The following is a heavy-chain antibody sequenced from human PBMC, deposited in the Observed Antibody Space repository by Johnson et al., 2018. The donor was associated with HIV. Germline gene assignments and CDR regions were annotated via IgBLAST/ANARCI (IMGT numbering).Heavy chain of an antibody. CDR1: GFTFINAW. J-gene: IGHJ3*02. CDR3: ARDSSSWRPSGAFDI. V-gene: IGHV3-15*01. Sequence: VQLVESGGGLVKPGGSLRLSCAASGFTFINAWMTWVRQAPGKGLEWVGRINSKTEGGTTDYAAPVIGRFTISRDDSKNTLYLQMNSLKTEDTAVYFCARDSSSWRPSGAFDIWGQGTMVTVSS. CDR2: INSKTEGGTT. D-gene: IGHD6-13*01.